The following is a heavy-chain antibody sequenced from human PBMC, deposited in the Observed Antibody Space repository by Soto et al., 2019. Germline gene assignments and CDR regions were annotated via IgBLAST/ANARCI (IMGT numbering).Heavy chain of an antibody. CDR3: ARDHIGTQDRPGMDV. Sequence: PGGSLRLSCAASGFTVSSNYMSWVRQAPGKGLEWVSVIYSGGSTYYADSVKGRFTISRDNSKNTLYLQMNSLRAEDTAVYYCARDHIGTQDRPGMDVWGQGTTVTV. D-gene: IGHD1-1*01. J-gene: IGHJ6*02. CDR2: IYSGGST. CDR1: GFTVSSNY. V-gene: IGHV3-53*01.